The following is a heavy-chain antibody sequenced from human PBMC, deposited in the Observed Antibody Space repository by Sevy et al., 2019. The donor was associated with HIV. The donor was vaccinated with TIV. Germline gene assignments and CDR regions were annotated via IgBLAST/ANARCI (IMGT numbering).Heavy chain of an antibody. D-gene: IGHD3-22*01. CDR3: AREGGHYDRFFDY. V-gene: IGHV3-21*01. CDR1: GFTFSSYS. Sequence: RGCLRLSCAASGFTFSSYSMNWVRQAPGKGLERVSSISSSSSYIYYADSVKGRFTISRDNAKNSLYLQINSLRAEDTAVYYRAREGGHYDRFFDYWGQGTLVTVSS. CDR2: ISSSSSYI. J-gene: IGHJ4*02.